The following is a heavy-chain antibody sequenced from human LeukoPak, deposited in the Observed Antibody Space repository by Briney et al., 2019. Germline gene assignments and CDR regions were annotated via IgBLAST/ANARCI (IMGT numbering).Heavy chain of an antibody. D-gene: IGHD2-15*01. CDR1: GYTFTSYD. CDR3: ARVSSGDCSGGSCYSPLFYGMDV. J-gene: IGHJ6*02. V-gene: IGHV1-8*01. Sequence: GASVKVSCKASGYTFTSYDINRVRQATGQGLEWMGWMNPNSGNTGYAQRFQGRVTMTRNTSISTAYMELSSLRSEDTAVYYCARVSSGDCSGGSCYSPLFYGMDVWGQGTTVTVSS. CDR2: MNPNSGNT.